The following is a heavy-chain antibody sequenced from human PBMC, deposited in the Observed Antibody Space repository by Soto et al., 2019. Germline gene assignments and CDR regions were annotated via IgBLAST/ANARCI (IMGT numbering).Heavy chain of an antibody. CDR2: IKPISDTT. D-gene: IGHD4-4*01. CDR3: ARDPSTVNKLIGVWFDP. J-gene: IGHJ5*02. Sequence: ASVKVSCKASGYTFGRFTINWVRQAPGQGLEWMGGIKPISDTTTYAQRFQGRVTFTADASTSTVYMELSSLRSEDTAMYYCARDPSTVNKLIGVWFDPWGQGTLVTVSS. CDR1: GYTFGRFT. V-gene: IGHV1-69*13.